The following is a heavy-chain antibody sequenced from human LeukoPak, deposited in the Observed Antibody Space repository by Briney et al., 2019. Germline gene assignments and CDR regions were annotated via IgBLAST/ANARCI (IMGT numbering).Heavy chain of an antibody. J-gene: IGHJ5*02. Sequence: SETLSLTCIVSGGSINNDYWGWIRQPPGKGLEWIGYIYYSGSTNYNPSLKSRVSISIDKSKNQFSLKLRSVTAADTAVYYCHRIRGYDWFDPWGQGTVVTVSS. CDR1: GGSINNDY. V-gene: IGHV4-59*01. CDR2: IYYSGST. D-gene: IGHD1-1*01. CDR3: HRIRGYDWFDP.